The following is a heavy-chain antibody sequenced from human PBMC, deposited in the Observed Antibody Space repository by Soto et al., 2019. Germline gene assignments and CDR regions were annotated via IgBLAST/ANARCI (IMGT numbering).Heavy chain of an antibody. CDR3: ARGEQYSGRIFDY. Sequence: PSQTLSLTCAITGDSVSSNSAGWSWVRQSPSRGLEWLGRTYYRSRWYYEYAVSVRGRITINPDTSKNQYSLQLNSVTPEDTAVYFCARGEQYSGRIFDYWGQGTLVTVSS. CDR2: TYYRSRWYY. J-gene: IGHJ4*01. D-gene: IGHD1-26*01. CDR1: GDSVSSNSAG. V-gene: IGHV6-1*01.